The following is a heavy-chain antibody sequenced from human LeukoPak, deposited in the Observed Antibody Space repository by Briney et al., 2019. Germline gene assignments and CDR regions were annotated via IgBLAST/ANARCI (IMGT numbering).Heavy chain of an antibody. J-gene: IGHJ4*02. V-gene: IGHV1-58*01. CDR2: IVVGSGNT. Sequence: SGKVSCKASGFTFTSSAVQWVRQARGQRLEWIGSIVVGSGNTNYAQKFQERVTITGDMSTGTAYMELSSLRSDDTAVYYCAAPSYSSGWFGDYWGQGTLVTVSS. CDR3: AAPSYSSGWFGDY. CDR1: GFTFTSSA. D-gene: IGHD6-19*01.